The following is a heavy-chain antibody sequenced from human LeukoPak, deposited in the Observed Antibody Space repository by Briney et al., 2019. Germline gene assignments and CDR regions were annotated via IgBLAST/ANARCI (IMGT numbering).Heavy chain of an antibody. D-gene: IGHD1-14*01. CDR2: INPNSGGT. J-gene: IGHJ6*03. CDR3: ASTGPGREYYYYYMDV. Sequence: GASVKVSCKASGYTFTGYYMHWVRQAPGQGLEWMGWINPNSGGTNYAQKFQGRVTMTRDTSISTAYMELSRLRSDDTAVYYCASTGPGREYYYYYMDVWGKGTTVTVSS. V-gene: IGHV1-2*02. CDR1: GYTFTGYY.